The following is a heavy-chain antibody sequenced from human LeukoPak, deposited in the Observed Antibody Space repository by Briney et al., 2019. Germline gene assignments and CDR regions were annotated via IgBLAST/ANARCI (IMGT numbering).Heavy chain of an antibody. CDR2: ISSSSSYI. D-gene: IGHD6-6*01. J-gene: IGHJ3*02. CDR3: ARGGVWYSSSSGDAFDI. CDR1: GSTFSSYG. Sequence: GGSLRLSCAASGSTFSSYGMSWVRQAPGKGLEWVSSISSSSSYIYYADSVKGRFTISRDNAKNSLYLQMNSLRAEDTAVYYCARGGVWYSSSSGDAFDIWGQGTMVTVSS. V-gene: IGHV3-21*01.